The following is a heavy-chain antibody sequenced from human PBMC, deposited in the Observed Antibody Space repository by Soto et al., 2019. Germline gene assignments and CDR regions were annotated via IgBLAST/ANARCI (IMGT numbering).Heavy chain of an antibody. V-gene: IGHV4-4*02. D-gene: IGHD2-2*01. CDR3: ARVISSREEYFDY. CDR1: GDSISDSRW. J-gene: IGHJ4*02. CDR2: ISHSGNT. Sequence: QVPLQESGPGLVKPSGTLSLTCAVSGDSISDSRWWSWVRRPPGKGLEWIGEISHSGNTNYNPSLKSRVTMSIDKAKNQFSLDLTSVTAADTAVYYCARVISSREEYFDYWGQGTLVTVSP.